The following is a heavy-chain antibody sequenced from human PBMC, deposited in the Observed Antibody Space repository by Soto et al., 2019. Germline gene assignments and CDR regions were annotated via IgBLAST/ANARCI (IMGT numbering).Heavy chain of an antibody. CDR3: ASHPSGYYYEANNWFDP. CDR2: IKYSGTT. D-gene: IGHD3-22*01. CDR1: GGSISSSRCH. Sequence: PSETLSLTCTVSGGSISSSRCHWGWIRQPPGKGLEWIASIKYSGTTFYNPSLKSRVTISVDTSKNQFSLKLSSVTAADTAVYYCASHPSGYYYEANNWFDPWGQGTLVTVSS. J-gene: IGHJ5*02. V-gene: IGHV4-39*01.